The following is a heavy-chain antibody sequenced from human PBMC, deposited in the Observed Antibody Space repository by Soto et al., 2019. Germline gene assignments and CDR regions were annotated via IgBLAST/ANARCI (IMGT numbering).Heavy chain of an antibody. Sequence: QVQLQQWGAGLLKPSETLSLTCAVYGGSFSGYYWSCIRQPPGKGLEWIGEINHSGSTNYNPSLKSRVTISVDTSKNQFSLKLSSVTAADTAVYYCARSKSRGVIVSYNWFDPWGQGTLVTVSS. V-gene: IGHV4-34*01. J-gene: IGHJ5*02. CDR3: ARSKSRGVIVSYNWFDP. CDR1: GGSFSGYY. CDR2: INHSGST. D-gene: IGHD3-16*02.